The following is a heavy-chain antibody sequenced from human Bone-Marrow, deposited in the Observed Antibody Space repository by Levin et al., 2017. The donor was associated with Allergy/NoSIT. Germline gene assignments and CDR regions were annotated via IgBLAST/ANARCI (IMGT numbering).Heavy chain of an antibody. V-gene: IGHV4-39*01. Sequence: NPSETLSLTCTVSGGSISITNYYWGWIRQPPGKGLEWIGSIYYSGSTYYNPSLKSRVTISVDTSKNQFSLNLSSVTAADTAVYYCARSIAVAAKAWFDPWGQGTLVTVSS. D-gene: IGHD6-19*01. J-gene: IGHJ5*02. CDR1: GGSISITNYY. CDR3: ARSIAVAAKAWFDP. CDR2: IYYSGST.